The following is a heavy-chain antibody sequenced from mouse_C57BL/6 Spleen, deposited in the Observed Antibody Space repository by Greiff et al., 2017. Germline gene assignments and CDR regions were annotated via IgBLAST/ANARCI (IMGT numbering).Heavy chain of an antibody. Sequence: QVQLQQSGTELVKPGASVKLSCKASGYTFTSYDINWVKQRPGQGLEWIGCIYPRDGSTKYNEKFKGKATLTVDTSSSTAYMELHSLPSEDSAVYVCADSYWFAYWGQGTLVTVSA. J-gene: IGHJ3*01. CDR2: IYPRDGST. CDR1: GYTFTSYD. CDR3: ADSYWFAY. V-gene: IGHV1-85*01. D-gene: IGHD1-1*01.